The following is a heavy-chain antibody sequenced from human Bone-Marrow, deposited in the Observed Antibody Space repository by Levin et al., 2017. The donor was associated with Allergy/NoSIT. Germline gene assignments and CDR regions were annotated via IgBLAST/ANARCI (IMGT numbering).Heavy chain of an antibody. D-gene: IGHD5-12*01. CDR2: IWPDGGIK. CDR1: GFTFSSDG. V-gene: IGHV3-33*01. J-gene: IGHJ4*02. CDR3: ARHNRAYDLDF. Sequence: GGSLRLSCGASGFTFSSDGMHWVRQAPGKGLEWVAVIWPDGGIKYYADSVQGRFTISRDNSKNMLYLQMNSLRAEDTAIYYCARHNRAYDLDFWGQGTLVTVSS.